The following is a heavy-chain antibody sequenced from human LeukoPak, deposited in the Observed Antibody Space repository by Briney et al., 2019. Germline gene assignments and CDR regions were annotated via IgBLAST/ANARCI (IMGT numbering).Heavy chain of an antibody. CDR1: GGSINNYY. D-gene: IGHD3-10*01. CDR2: IYASGAT. Sequence: SETLSLTCTVSGGSINNYYWSWIRQPAGKGLEWIGRIYASGATNNNPSLKSRVTMSVDTSKNQFSLKLSSVTAADTAVYYCARDGNYYGSGTYMDVRGKGTTVIVSS. J-gene: IGHJ6*03. V-gene: IGHV4-4*07. CDR3: ARDGNYYGSGTYMDV.